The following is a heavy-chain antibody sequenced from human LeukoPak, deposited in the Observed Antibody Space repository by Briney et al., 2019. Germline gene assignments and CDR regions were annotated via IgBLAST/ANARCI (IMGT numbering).Heavy chain of an antibody. CDR2: MNPNSGNT. CDR3: ARGRNYYGSSGYFFWGPKDAFDI. D-gene: IGHD3-22*01. Sequence: GASVKVSCKASGYTFTSYDINWVRQATGQGLEWMGWMNPNSGNTGYAQKFQGRVTMTRNTSISTAYMELSSLRSEDTAVYYCARGRNYYGSSGYFFWGPKDAFDIWGQGTMVTVSS. V-gene: IGHV1-8*01. J-gene: IGHJ3*02. CDR1: GYTFTSYD.